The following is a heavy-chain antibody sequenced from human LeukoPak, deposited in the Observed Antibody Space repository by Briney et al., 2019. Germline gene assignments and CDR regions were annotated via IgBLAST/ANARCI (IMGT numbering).Heavy chain of an antibody. Sequence: GGSLRLSCAGSGFTFSTHAMNWVRQAPGKGLEWVSNIGGSGESTYYADSVKGRFTISRDNSKNTVFLQMNSLSRDDTAVYYCARRGGSNGWGAFDVWGQGTTITVSS. D-gene: IGHD2-8*01. V-gene: IGHV3-23*01. CDR3: ARRGGSNGWGAFDV. CDR1: GFTFSTHA. CDR2: IGGSGEST. J-gene: IGHJ3*01.